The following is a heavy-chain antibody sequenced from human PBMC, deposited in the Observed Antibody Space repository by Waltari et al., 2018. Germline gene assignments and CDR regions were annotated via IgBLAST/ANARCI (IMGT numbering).Heavy chain of an antibody. CDR1: GGSISPYY. CDR3: ARGYGSFEI. D-gene: IGHD5-12*01. V-gene: IGHV4-4*08. Sequence: QVHLQESGPGLVRPSETLSLTCFVSGGSISPYYWSWIRQPPGKGPEWIGFVFHGGSTYYNPSLKSRVTISGDTSKNHFSLKVNTVSAADTAVYYCARGYGSFEIWGQGTLVTVSS. CDR2: VFHGGST. J-gene: IGHJ4*02.